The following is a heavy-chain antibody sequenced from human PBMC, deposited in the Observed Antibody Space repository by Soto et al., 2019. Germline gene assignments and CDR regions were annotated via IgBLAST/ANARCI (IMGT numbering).Heavy chain of an antibody. J-gene: IGHJ4*02. CDR1: GGSIDSDDYY. Sequence: CTVSGGSIDSDDYYWTWIRQPPGKGLEWIGYIYSSGRTSYNPSLESRLTISIDTSKNQFSLHLNSVSAADTAVYFCARDRGNSPDFFEYWGQGTLVTVPQ. CDR3: ARDRGNSPDFFEY. D-gene: IGHD1-1*01. V-gene: IGHV4-30-4*01. CDR2: IYSSGRT.